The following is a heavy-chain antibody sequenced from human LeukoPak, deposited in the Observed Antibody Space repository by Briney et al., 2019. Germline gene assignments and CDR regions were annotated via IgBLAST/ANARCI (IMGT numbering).Heavy chain of an antibody. V-gene: IGHV3-15*01. J-gene: IGHJ4*02. CDR1: GFTFSNAW. D-gene: IGHD5-12*01. CDR2: IKSKTDGGTT. CDR3: TTKSATIYYFDY. Sequence: GGSLRLSCAASGFTFSNAWMSWVRQAPGKGLERVGRIKSKTDGGTTDYAAPVKGRSTISRDDSKNTLYLQMNSLKTEDTAVYYCTTKSATIYYFDYWGQGTLVSVSS.